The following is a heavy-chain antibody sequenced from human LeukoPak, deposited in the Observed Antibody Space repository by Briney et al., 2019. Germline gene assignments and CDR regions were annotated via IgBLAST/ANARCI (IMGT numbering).Heavy chain of an antibody. J-gene: IGHJ2*01. CDR3: HTVTTSWYFDL. Sequence: SEILSLTCTVSGGSISSYYWSWIRQPAGKGLEWIGRIYTSGSTNYNPSLKSRVTISVDTSKNQFSLKLSSVTAADTAVYYCHTVTTSWYFDLWDRGTLVAVSS. V-gene: IGHV4-4*07. CDR2: IYTSGST. CDR1: GGSISSYY. D-gene: IGHD4-17*01.